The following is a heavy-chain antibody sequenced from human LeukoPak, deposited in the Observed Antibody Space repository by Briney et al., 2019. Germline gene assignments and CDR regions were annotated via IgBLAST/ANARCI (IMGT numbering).Heavy chain of an antibody. V-gene: IGHV1-24*01. D-gene: IGHD2-2*01. Sequence: ASVKVSFKVSGFTLTELSMHWVRQAPGKGLEWMGGFDPEDGETIYAQKFQGRVTMTEDTSTDTAYMELSSLRSEDTAVYYCATDLGYCSSISCYSIGWGQGTLVTVSS. CDR1: GFTLTELS. J-gene: IGHJ4*02. CDR2: FDPEDGET. CDR3: ATDLGYCSSISCYSIG.